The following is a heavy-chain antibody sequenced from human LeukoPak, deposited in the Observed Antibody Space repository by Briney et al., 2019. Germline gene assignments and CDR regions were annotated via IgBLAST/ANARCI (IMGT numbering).Heavy chain of an antibody. J-gene: IGHJ4*02. CDR2: INSDGSST. Sequence: GGSLRLSCAASGFTFSSYWMHWVRQAPGKGLVWFSRINSDGSSTSYADSVKGRFTISRDNAKNTLYLQMNSLRAEDTAVYYCARDGSWNDLYYFDYWGQGTLVTVSS. D-gene: IGHD1-1*01. CDR1: GFTFSSYW. CDR3: ARDGSWNDLYYFDY. V-gene: IGHV3-74*01.